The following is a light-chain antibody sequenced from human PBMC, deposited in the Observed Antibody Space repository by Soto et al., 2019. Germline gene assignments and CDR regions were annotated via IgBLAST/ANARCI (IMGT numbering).Light chain of an antibody. CDR3: QQYYSSPLT. J-gene: IGKJ4*01. Sequence: EIVLTQSPATLSLSPGERATLSCRASPSVSSYLAWYQQKPGQAPRLLIYDASNRATGIPARFSGSGSGTDFTLTISSLEPDDFAVYYCQQYYSSPLTFGGGTRVEI. CDR2: DAS. CDR1: PSVSSY. V-gene: IGKV3-11*01.